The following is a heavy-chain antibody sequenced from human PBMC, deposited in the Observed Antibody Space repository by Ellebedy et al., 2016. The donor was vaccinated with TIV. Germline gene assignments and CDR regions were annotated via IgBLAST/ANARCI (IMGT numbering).Heavy chain of an antibody. CDR1: GFTFKNHW. CDR2: IKEDGSEI. J-gene: IGHJ3*01. Sequence: GESLKISXTASGFTFKNHWMTWVRQAPGKGLEWVAYIKEDGSEIYYVDSVKGRFTISRDNAKYSLYLQMNSLRAEDTAVYYCARGVYAFDFWGQGTMITVSS. V-gene: IGHV3-7*04. CDR3: ARGVYAFDF. D-gene: IGHD2-8*01.